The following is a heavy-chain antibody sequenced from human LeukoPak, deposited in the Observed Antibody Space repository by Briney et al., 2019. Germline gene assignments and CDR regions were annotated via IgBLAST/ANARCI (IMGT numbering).Heavy chain of an antibody. CDR2: IKSKTDGGTT. CDR1: GFPFSNAW. V-gene: IGHV3-15*01. Sequence: GGSLRPSWAPSGFPFSNAWMSWARQPPGKGLEWVGRIKSKTDGGTTDYAAPVKGRFTISRDDSKNTLYLQMNSLKTEDTAVYTTDVATVNDYWGQGTLVTVSS. D-gene: IGHD5-12*01. CDR3: DVATVNDY. J-gene: IGHJ4*02.